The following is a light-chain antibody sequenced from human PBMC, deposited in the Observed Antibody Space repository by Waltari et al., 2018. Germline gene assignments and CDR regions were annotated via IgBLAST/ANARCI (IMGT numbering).Light chain of an antibody. CDR2: EVS. CDR1: SRDVGSYTF. CDR3: CSYASTSNSVV. Sequence: QSDLTQPASVSGSPGQSVTISCTATSRDVGSYTFVSWYQQYPGKAPKVMIYEVSKRPSGVSNRYSGSKSGNTASLTISGLQAEDEADYYCCSYASTSNSVVFGGGTKLTVL. V-gene: IGLV2-23*02. J-gene: IGLJ2*01.